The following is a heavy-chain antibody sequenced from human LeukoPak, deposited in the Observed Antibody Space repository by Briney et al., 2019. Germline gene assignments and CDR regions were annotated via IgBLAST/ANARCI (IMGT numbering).Heavy chain of an antibody. CDR1: GFTFSSYA. Sequence: GGSLRLSCAASGFTFSSYAMSWVRQAPGKGLKWVSTINDNGDGTYYADSVKGRFTISRDNSYNTVSLQMNSLRDEDTGVYYCAKNLWSGSGYFDYWGQGTLVTVSS. J-gene: IGHJ4*02. CDR3: AKNLWSGSGYFDY. D-gene: IGHD3-3*01. CDR2: INDNGDGT. V-gene: IGHV3-23*01.